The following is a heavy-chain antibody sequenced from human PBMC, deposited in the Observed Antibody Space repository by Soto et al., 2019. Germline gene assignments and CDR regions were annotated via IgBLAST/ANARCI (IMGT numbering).Heavy chain of an antibody. J-gene: IGHJ1*01. V-gene: IGHV3-11*01. CDR2: ISSSGSTI. D-gene: IGHD2-15*01. Sequence: QVQLVEFGGGLVKPGGSLRLSCAASGFTFSDYCMSWIRQAPGKGLEWVSYISSSGSTIYYADSVRGRFTISRDNAKNSLYLQMNSLRAEDTAVYYCARVRDIVVVVAATHFQHWGQGTLVTVSS. CDR3: ARVRDIVVVVAATHFQH. CDR1: GFTFSDYC.